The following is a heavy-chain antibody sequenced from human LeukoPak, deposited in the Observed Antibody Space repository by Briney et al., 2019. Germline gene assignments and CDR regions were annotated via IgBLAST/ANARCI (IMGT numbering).Heavy chain of an antibody. CDR3: ASGNRRMGSSDGFDP. CDR1: GGTFSSYA. J-gene: IGHJ5*02. Sequence: SVKVPCKASGGTFSSYAISWVRQAPGQGLEWMGGIIPIFGTANYAQKFQGRVTITTDESTSTAYMELSSLRSEDTAVYYCASGNRRMGSSDGFDPWGQGTLVTVSS. V-gene: IGHV1-69*05. CDR2: IIPIFGTA. D-gene: IGHD6-13*01.